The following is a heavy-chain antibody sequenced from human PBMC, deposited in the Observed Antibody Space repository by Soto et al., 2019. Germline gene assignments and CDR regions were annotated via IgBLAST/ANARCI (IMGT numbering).Heavy chain of an antibody. CDR2: ISGSGGST. J-gene: IGHJ4*02. CDR1: GFTFSSYA. V-gene: IGHV3-23*01. D-gene: IGHD6-19*01. Sequence: GGSLRLSCAASGFTFSSYAMSWVRQAPGKGLEWVSAISGSGGSTYYADSVKGRFTISRDNSKNKLYLQMNSLRAEDTAVYYCAKVKGKVAGHEGGYWGQGTLVTVSS. CDR3: AKVKGKVAGHEGGY.